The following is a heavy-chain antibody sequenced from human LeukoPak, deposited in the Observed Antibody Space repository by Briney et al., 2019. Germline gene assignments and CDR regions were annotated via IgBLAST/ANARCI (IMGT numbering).Heavy chain of an antibody. D-gene: IGHD3-22*01. CDR1: GFTFSSYS. V-gene: IGHV3-21*01. CDR3: ARDVYDSSGSFDY. J-gene: IGHJ4*02. Sequence: PGGSLRLSCAASGFTFSSYSMNWVRQAPGKGLEWVSSISSSSSYIYYADSVKGRSTISRDNAKNSLYLQMNSLRAEDTAVYYCARDVYDSSGSFDYWGQGTLVTVSS. CDR2: ISSSSSYI.